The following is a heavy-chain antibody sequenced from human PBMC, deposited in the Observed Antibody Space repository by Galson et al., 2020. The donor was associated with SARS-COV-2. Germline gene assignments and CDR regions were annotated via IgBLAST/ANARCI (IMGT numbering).Heavy chain of an antibody. J-gene: IGHJ5*02. Sequence: ESLKISCAASGFTFSSYSMNWVRQAPGKGLEWVSYISSSSSTIYYADSVKGRFTISRDNAKNSLYLQMNSLRAEDTAVYYCARDVSSGWFRWFDPWGQGTLVTVSS. CDR1: GFTFSSYS. D-gene: IGHD6-19*01. CDR2: ISSSSSTI. V-gene: IGHV3-48*01. CDR3: ARDVSSGWFRWFDP.